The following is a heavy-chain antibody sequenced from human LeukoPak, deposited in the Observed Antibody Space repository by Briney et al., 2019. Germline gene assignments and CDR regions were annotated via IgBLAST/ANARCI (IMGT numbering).Heavy chain of an antibody. CDR2: IYYSGST. V-gene: IGHV4-39*07. D-gene: IGHD4-23*01. Sequence: SETLSLTCTVSGGSISSSSYYWGWIRQPLGKGLEWIGSIYYSGSTYYNPSLKSRVTISVDTSKNQFSLKLSSVTAADTAVYYCARASGGNSGYYYYMDVWGKGTTVTVSS. J-gene: IGHJ6*03. CDR1: GGSISSSSYY. CDR3: ARASGGNSGYYYYMDV.